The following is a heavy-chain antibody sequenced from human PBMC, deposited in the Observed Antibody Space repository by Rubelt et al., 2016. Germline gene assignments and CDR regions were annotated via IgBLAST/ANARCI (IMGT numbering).Heavy chain of an antibody. J-gene: IGHJ5*02. D-gene: IGHD2-2*02. CDR2: IIPIFGTA. Sequence: QVQLVQSGAEVKKPGSSVKVSCKASGGTFSSYAISWVRQAPGQGLEWMGGIIPIFGTANYAQKFQGRVTITAAESTSTAYMALSSLRSEDTAVYYCAREEGGCSSTSCYRYNWFDPWGQGTLVTVSS. CDR3: AREEGGCSSTSCYRYNWFDP. V-gene: IGHV1-69*13. CDR1: GGTFSSYA.